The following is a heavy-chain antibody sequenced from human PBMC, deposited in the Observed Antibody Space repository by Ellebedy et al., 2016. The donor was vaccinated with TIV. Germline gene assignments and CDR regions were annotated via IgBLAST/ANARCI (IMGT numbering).Heavy chain of an antibody. CDR3: AKDRVGVTVTPAAD. J-gene: IGHJ4*02. Sequence: GESLKISXVVSGFTFSSYAMSWARQAPGKGPEWVSGITGNGADPYYADSVKGRFTISRDNSRNTVYLQMRSLRDEDTAVYYCAKDRVGVTVTPAADWGRGTLVTVSA. D-gene: IGHD4-17*01. CDR1: GFTFSSYA. CDR2: ITGNGADP. V-gene: IGHV3-23*01.